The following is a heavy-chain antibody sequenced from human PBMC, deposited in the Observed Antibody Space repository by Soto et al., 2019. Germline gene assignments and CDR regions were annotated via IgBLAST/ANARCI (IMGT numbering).Heavy chain of an antibody. CDR1: GFSFSDYS. D-gene: IGHD2-2*01. V-gene: IGHV3-21*01. CDR2: ISSSSAYI. Sequence: EVQVVESGGVLVKPGGSLRLACAASGFSFSDYSMNWVRQAPGKGLEWVSSISSSSAYIYYADSLKGRYTVSRDNAKKSVYLQMDSLRAEDTAVYYCARDVAYYSDTCCYDYYHYMDVWGKGTTVTVS. CDR3: ARDVAYYSDTCCYDYYHYMDV. J-gene: IGHJ6*03.